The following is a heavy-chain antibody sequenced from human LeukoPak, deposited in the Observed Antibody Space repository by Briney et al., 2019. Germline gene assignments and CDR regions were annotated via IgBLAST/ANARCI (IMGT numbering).Heavy chain of an antibody. V-gene: IGHV4-39*01. D-gene: IGHD1-26*01. CDR3: ARHRSGTRDFDY. CDR1: GGSISSSSYY. J-gene: IGHJ4*02. CDR2: IYYSGST. Sequence: SETLSLTCTVSGGSISSSSYYWGWIRQPPGKGLEWIGSIYYSGSTYYNPSLKSRVTISVDTSKNQFSLKLSSVTAADTAVYYCARHRSGTRDFDYWGQGTLVTVSS.